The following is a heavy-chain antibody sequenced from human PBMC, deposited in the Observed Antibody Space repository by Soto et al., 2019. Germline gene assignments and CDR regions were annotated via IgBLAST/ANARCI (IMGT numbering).Heavy chain of an antibody. Sequence: SQTLSLTCAISVYSVSSNRAAWNWIMQSPSRGLEWLGRTYYRSKWYNDYAVSVKSRITINPDTSKNQFSLQLNSVTPEDTAVYYCARAWGFSSGWYGSFSYWGQGTLVIVSS. CDR3: ARAWGFSSGWYGSFSY. D-gene: IGHD6-19*01. CDR2: TYYRSKWYN. V-gene: IGHV6-1*01. J-gene: IGHJ4*02. CDR1: VYSVSSNRAA.